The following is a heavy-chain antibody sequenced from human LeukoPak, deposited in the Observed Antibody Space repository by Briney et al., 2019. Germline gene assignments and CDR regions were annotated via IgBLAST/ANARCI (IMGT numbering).Heavy chain of an antibody. CDR3: AHRYTTVTRDAFDI. CDR1: GFSLRTSGVG. Sequence: ESGPTLVNLTHTLTLTCTFSGFSLRTSGVGVGWIRQPPGKALEWLALIYWDDDKRYSPSLKSRLTITKDTSKNQVVLTMTNMDPVDTATYYCAHRYTTVTRDAFDIWGQGTMVTVSS. J-gene: IGHJ3*02. CDR2: IYWDDDK. D-gene: IGHD4-17*01. V-gene: IGHV2-5*02.